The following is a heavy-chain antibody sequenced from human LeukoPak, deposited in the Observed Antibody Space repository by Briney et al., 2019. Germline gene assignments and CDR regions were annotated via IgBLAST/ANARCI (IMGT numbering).Heavy chain of an antibody. Sequence: PGGSLRLSCAVSGFTFSSYTMTWVRQAPGKGLEWVSFISGSSTYINYADAVKGRFTISRDNAKNSLYLQMNSLRAEDTAVYYCARDKEGVAGPAYWGQGTLVTVSS. J-gene: IGHJ4*02. V-gene: IGHV3-21*04. CDR3: ARDKEGVAGPAY. D-gene: IGHD6-19*01. CDR1: GFTFSSYT. CDR2: ISGSSTYI.